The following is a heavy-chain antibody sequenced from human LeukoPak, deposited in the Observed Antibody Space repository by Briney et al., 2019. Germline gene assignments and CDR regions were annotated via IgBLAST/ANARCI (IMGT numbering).Heavy chain of an antibody. CDR3: AADPSYSGSPWARQVRVFVDY. CDR2: IVVGSGNT. V-gene: IGHV1-58*01. CDR1: GFTFTSSA. D-gene: IGHD1-26*01. Sequence: ASVKVSCTASGFTFTSSAVQWVRQARGQRLEWIGWIVVGSGNTNYAQKFQERVTVTRDMSTSTAYMELSSLRSEDTAVYYCAADPSYSGSPWARQVRVFVDYWGQGTLVTVSS. J-gene: IGHJ4*02.